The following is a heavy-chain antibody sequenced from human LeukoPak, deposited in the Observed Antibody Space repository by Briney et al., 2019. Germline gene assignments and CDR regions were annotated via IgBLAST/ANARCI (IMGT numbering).Heavy chain of an antibody. CDR2: INADNDNT. J-gene: IGHJ3*02. CDR3: ARLYYYDSSGYYQNAFDI. Sequence: ASVKVSCKASGYTFTSYAMHWVRQAPGQRLEWMGWINADNDNTKSSQKFQGRVTITRDTSASTAYMELSSLRSEDTAVYYCARLYYYDSSGYYQNAFDIWGQGTMVTVSS. V-gene: IGHV1-3*01. D-gene: IGHD3-22*01. CDR1: GYTFTSYA.